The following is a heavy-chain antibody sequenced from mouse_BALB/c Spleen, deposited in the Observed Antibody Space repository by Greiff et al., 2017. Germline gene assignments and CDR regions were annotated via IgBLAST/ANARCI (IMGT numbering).Heavy chain of an antibody. V-gene: IGHV1-7*01. CDR1: GCTFTSYW. CDR2: INPSTGYT. J-gene: IGHJ3*01. D-gene: IGHD4-1*01. Sequence: QVQLQQSGAELAKPGASVKMSCKASGCTFTSYWMHWVKQRPGQGLEWIGYINPSTGYTEYNQKFKVKATLTADKSSSTAYMQLSSLTSEDSAVYYCARKEPNWEGFAYWGQGTLVTVSA. CDR3: ARKEPNWEGFAY.